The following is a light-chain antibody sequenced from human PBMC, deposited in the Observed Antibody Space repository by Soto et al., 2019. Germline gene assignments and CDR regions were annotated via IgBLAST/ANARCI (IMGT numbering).Light chain of an antibody. CDR1: QSISSW. Sequence: DIQMTQSPSTLSASVGDRVTITCRASQSISSWLAWYQQKPGKAPKLLIYKASSLESGVPSRFSGSASGTAFTLTISSLQPDDFATYYCQQYNSHPWTFGQGTKVEIK. V-gene: IGKV1-5*03. J-gene: IGKJ1*01. CDR3: QQYNSHPWT. CDR2: KAS.